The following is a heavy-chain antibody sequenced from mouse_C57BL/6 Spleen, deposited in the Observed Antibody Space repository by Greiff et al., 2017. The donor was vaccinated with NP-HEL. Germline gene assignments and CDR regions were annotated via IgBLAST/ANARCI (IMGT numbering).Heavy chain of an antibody. Sequence: EVKLMESGGGLVKPGGSLKLSCAASGFTFSSYAMSWVRQTPEKRLEWVATISDGGSYTYYPDNVKGRFTISRDNAKNNLYLQLSHLKAEDTAKYYCARDHYSNYLDYWGQGTTLTVSS. CDR1: GFTFSSYA. CDR2: ISDGGSYT. D-gene: IGHD2-5*01. J-gene: IGHJ2*01. V-gene: IGHV5-4*01. CDR3: ARDHYSNYLDY.